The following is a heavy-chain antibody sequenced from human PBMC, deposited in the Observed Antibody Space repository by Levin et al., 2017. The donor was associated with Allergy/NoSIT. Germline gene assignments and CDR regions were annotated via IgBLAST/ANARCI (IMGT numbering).Heavy chain of an antibody. J-gene: IGHJ5*02. CDR3: ATANAENWFDP. Sequence: GESLKISCQVSGYTLTELSMHWVRQAPGKGLEWMGGFDPEDGETIYAQKFQGRVTMTEDTSTDTAYMELSSLRSEDTAVYYCATANAENWFDPWGQGTLVTVSS. D-gene: IGHD2-2*01. V-gene: IGHV1-24*01. CDR1: GYTLTELS. CDR2: FDPEDGET.